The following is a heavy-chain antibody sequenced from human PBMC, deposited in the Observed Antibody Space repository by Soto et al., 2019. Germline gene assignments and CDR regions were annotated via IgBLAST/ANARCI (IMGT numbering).Heavy chain of an antibody. V-gene: IGHV4-39*01. CDR2: INYSGST. CDR3: APWRGPNGGWFDP. J-gene: IGHJ5*02. D-gene: IGHD3-10*01. CDR1: GGSISSSSYY. Sequence: QLQLQESGPGLVKPSETLSLTCTVSGGSISSSSYYWAWIRQPPGEGLEWIGSINYSGSTYYNPSLKSRITISVDTSKNQFSLKLNSVTAADTAVYYCAPWRGPNGGWFDPWGQGTLVTVSS.